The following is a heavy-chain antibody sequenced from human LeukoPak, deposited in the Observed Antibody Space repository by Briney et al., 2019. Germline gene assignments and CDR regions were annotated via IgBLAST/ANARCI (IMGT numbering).Heavy chain of an antibody. CDR3: ATDAIVTGGWPFDY. Sequence: ASVKVSCKASGYTFTSYGFNWVRQAPGQGLEWMGWISGHNGNTHYAQKLQGRVTMTTDRSTSTAYMELRSLKSDDTAVYYCATDAIVTGGWPFDYWGQGTLVTVSS. CDR2: ISGHNGNT. CDR1: GYTFTSYG. J-gene: IGHJ4*02. D-gene: IGHD6-19*01. V-gene: IGHV1-18*01.